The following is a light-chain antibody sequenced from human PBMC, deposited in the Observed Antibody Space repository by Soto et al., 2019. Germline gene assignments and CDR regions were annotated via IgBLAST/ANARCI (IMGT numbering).Light chain of an antibody. CDR3: QQRSNWPIT. V-gene: IGKV3D-20*02. Sequence: IVLTQSPTTPSFHLGERAPLSCRASQSVSSSYLTWYQQKPGQAPRLLIYGASTRATSIPARFSGSGSGTDFTLTISSLEPEDFAVYYCQQRSNWPITFGQGTRLAI. CDR1: QSVSSSY. J-gene: IGKJ5*01. CDR2: GAS.